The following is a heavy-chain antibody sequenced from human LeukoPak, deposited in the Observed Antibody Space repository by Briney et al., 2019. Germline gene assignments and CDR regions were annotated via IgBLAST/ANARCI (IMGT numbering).Heavy chain of an antibody. D-gene: IGHD3-22*01. CDR3: ATDPPSSYYYDSSGYYWYNWFDP. J-gene: IGHJ5*02. CDR2: FDPEDGET. Sequence: ASVKVSCKVSGYTLTKLSMHWVRQAPGKGLEWMGGFDPEDGETIYAQKFQGRVTMTEDTSTDTAYMELSSLRSEDTAVYYCATDPPSSYYYDSSGYYWYNWFDPWGQGTLVTVSS. CDR1: GYTLTKLS. V-gene: IGHV1-24*01.